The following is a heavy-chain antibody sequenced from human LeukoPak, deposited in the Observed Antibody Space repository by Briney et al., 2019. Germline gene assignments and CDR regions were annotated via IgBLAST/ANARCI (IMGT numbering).Heavy chain of an antibody. CDR2: LYSGGGA. V-gene: IGHV3-53*01. J-gene: IGHJ4*02. Sequence: GGSLRLSCAASGFTVSNSYMGWVRQAPGKGLEWVSVLYSGGGAYYTDSVRGRFTISRDSSQNTLYLQMNSLRADDTAVYYCVGQTHKDYWGQGTLVTVSS. CDR1: GFTVSNSY. CDR3: VGQTHKDY.